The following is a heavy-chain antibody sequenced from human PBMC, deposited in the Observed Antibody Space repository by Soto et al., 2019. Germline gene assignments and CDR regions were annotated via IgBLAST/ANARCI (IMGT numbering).Heavy chain of an antibody. D-gene: IGHD6-6*01. CDR1: GYTFTSYY. CDR2: INPSGGST. CDR3: ARDRGESIAARPYYYYYGMDV. Sequence: ASVKVSCKASGYTFTSYYMHWVRQAPGQGLEWMGIINPSGGSTSYAQKFQGRVTMTRDTSTSTVYMELSSLRSEDTAVYYCARDRGESIAARPYYYYYGMDVWGQGTTVTSP. J-gene: IGHJ6*02. V-gene: IGHV1-46*01.